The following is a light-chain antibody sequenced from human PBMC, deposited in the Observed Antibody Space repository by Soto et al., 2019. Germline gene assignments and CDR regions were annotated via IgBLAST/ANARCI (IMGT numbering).Light chain of an antibody. CDR3: AAWDDSLSGRL. V-gene: IGLV1-47*02. CDR1: SSNIGSNY. Sequence: QSVLTQPPSASGTPGQRVTSSCSGSSSNIGSNYVYWYQHLPGTAPKLLIYSNNQRPSGVPDRFSGSKSGTSASLAISGLRSEDEADYYCAAWDDSLSGRLFGTGTKVTVL. J-gene: IGLJ1*01. CDR2: SNN.